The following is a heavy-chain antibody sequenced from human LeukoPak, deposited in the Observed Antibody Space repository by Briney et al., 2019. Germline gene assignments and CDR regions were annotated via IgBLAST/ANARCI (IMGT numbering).Heavy chain of an antibody. D-gene: IGHD3-10*01. CDR2: IYPTDSDT. V-gene: IGHV5-51*01. Sequence: GESLKISCKGSGYSFTSYWIGWVRQMPGKGLEWMGIIYPTDSDTRYSPSFQGQVTISADKSISTAYLQWSSLKASDTAMYYCARTNYYGSGSHTPYYYDMDVWGQGTTVTVSS. CDR1: GYSFTSYW. J-gene: IGHJ6*02. CDR3: ARTNYYGSGSHTPYYYDMDV.